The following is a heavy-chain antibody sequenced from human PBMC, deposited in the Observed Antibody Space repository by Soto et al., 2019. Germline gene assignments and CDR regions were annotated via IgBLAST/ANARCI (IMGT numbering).Heavy chain of an antibody. V-gene: IGHV1-69*01. D-gene: IGHD3-10*01. J-gene: IGHJ5*02. CDR2: IIPIFGTA. CDR1: VGTFSSYA. CDR3: ARDQGSVGELFSWFDT. Sequence: QVQLVQSGAEVKKPGSSVKVSCKASVGTFSSYAISWVRQAPGQGLEWMGGIIPIFGTANYAQKFQGRLTMSADESTSTAYMELSSLRSEDTAVYYCARDQGSVGELFSWFDTWGQGTLVTVSS.